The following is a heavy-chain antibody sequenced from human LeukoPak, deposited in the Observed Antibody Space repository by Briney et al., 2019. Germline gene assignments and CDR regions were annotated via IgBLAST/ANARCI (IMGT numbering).Heavy chain of an antibody. CDR2: ISSSGSTI. V-gene: IGHV3-48*03. J-gene: IGHJ4*02. D-gene: IGHD3-9*01. CDR1: GFTFSNYE. CDR3: AGGLRYFDWLLPNFEY. Sequence: PGGSLRLSCAAPGFTFSNYEMNWVRQAPGKGLQWVSSISSSGSTIYYADSVKGRFTISRDNAKNSLYLQMNSLRAEDTAVYYCAGGLRYFDWLLPNFEYWGQGTLVTVSS.